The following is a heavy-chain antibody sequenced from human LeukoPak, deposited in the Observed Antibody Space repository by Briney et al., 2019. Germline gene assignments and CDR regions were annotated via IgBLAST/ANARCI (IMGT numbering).Heavy chain of an antibody. Sequence: GSSVKVSCKASGGTLSSYAISWVRQAPGQGLEWMGRIIPIFGIANYAQKFQGRVTITADKSTSTAYMELSSLRSEDTAVYYCASYVDTAMVTKPTAFVYWGQGTLVTVSS. CDR3: ASYVDTAMVTKPTAFVY. V-gene: IGHV1-69*04. CDR1: GGTLSSYA. J-gene: IGHJ4*02. D-gene: IGHD5-18*01. CDR2: IIPIFGIA.